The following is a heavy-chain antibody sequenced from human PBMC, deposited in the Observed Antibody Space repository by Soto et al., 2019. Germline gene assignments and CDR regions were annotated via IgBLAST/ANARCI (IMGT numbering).Heavy chain of an antibody. J-gene: IGHJ5*01. CDR3: ARIPVDTYMTHWFDP. CDR2: IYSSGNT. Sequence: SENLSLTCTVSGDSVTSGDYYSSRIRQPPGKGLEWTGYIYSSGNTNYSPSLKSRVAISLDTSHNQFSLKLSSVTAADTAVYFCARIPVDTYMTHWFDPWGQGTLVTAS. CDR1: GDSVTSGDYY. D-gene: IGHD5-18*01. V-gene: IGHV4-61*08.